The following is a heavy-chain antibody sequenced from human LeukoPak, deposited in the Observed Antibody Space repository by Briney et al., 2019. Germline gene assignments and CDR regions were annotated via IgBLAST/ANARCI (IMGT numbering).Heavy chain of an antibody. Sequence: SETLSLTCAVYGGSFSGYYWSWIRQPAGKGLEWIGYLYYSGSTNYNPSLKSRVTISVDTSKNQFSLKLSSVTAADTAVYYCARVGLTYYYFYYMDVWGKGTTVTISS. CDR2: LYYSGST. V-gene: IGHV4-59*01. CDR1: GGSFSGYY. D-gene: IGHD3/OR15-3a*01. J-gene: IGHJ6*03. CDR3: ARVGLTYYYFYYMDV.